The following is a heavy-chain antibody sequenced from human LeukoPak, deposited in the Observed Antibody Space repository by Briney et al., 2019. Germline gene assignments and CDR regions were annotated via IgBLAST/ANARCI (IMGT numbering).Heavy chain of an antibody. CDR1: GYTLTELS. V-gene: IGHV1-24*01. D-gene: IGHD3-22*01. CDR3: ARVLGYYDSSGYLGY. Sequence: ASVKVSCKVSGYTLTELSMHWVRQAPGKGLEWMGGFDPEDGETIYAQKFQGRVTMTEDTSTDTAYMELSSLRSEDTAVYYCARVLGYYDSSGYLGYWGQGTLVTVSS. J-gene: IGHJ4*02. CDR2: FDPEDGET.